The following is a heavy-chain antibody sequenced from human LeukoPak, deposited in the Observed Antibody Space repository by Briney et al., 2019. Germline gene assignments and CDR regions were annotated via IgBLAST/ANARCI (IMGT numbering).Heavy chain of an antibody. V-gene: IGHV4-59*01. J-gene: IGHJ3*02. CDR2: IYYSGST. CDR3: ARGEMATIEDAFDI. Sequence: SETLSLTCTVSGGSISSYYWSWIRQPPGKGLEWIGYIYYSGSTNYNPSLKSRVTISVDTSKNQVSLKLSSVTAADTAVYYCARGEMATIEDAFDIWGQGTMVTVSS. CDR1: GGSISSYY. D-gene: IGHD5-24*01.